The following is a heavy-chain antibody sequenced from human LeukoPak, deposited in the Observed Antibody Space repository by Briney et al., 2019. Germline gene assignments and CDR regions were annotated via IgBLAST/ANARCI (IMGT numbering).Heavy chain of an antibody. Sequence: GRSLRLSCAASGFTFSSYGMHWVRQAPGKGLEWVAVIWYDGSNKYHADSVKGRFTISRDNSKNTLYLQMNSLRAEDTAVYYCAKDNWGSHYFDYWGQGTLVTVSS. V-gene: IGHV3-33*06. J-gene: IGHJ4*02. CDR3: AKDNWGSHYFDY. CDR1: GFTFSSYG. D-gene: IGHD7-27*01. CDR2: IWYDGSNK.